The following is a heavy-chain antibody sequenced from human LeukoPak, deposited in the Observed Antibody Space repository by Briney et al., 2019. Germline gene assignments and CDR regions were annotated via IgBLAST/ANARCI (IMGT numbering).Heavy chain of an antibody. J-gene: IGHJ4*02. CDR3: AKGIYYSSSPFDY. V-gene: IGHV3-23*01. Sequence: GGSLRLSCAASGFTFSSYAMSWVRQAPGKGLEWVSAISGSGGSTYYAVSVKGRFTISRDNSKNTLYLQMNSLRAEDTAVYYCAKGIYYSSSPFDYWGQGTLVTVSS. CDR2: ISGSGGST. CDR1: GFTFSSYA. D-gene: IGHD6-6*01.